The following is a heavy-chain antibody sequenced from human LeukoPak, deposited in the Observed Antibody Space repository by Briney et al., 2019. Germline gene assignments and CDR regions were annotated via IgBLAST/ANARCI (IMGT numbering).Heavy chain of an antibody. CDR2: ISGSGGST. V-gene: IGHV3-23*01. CDR1: GFTFSDYY. CDR3: AKDKRYSGYRAFDI. J-gene: IGHJ3*02. D-gene: IGHD5-12*01. Sequence: PGGSLRLSCAASGFTFSDYYMNWVRQAPGKGLEWVSAISGSGGSTYYADSVKGRFTISRDNSKNTLYLQMNSLRAEDTAVYYCAKDKRYSGYRAFDIWGQGTMVTVSS.